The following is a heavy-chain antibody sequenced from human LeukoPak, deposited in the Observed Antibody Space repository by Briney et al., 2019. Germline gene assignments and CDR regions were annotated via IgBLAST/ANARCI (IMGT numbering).Heavy chain of an antibody. Sequence: PGGSLRLSCAASGFTFSSYAMSWVRQAPGKGLEWVSAISGSGGSTYYADSVKGRFTISRDNSKNTLYLQMNSLRAEDTAVYYCAKDMSQSGSYCTVGYWGQGTLVTVSS. D-gene: IGHD1-26*01. CDR3: AKDMSQSGSYCTVGY. CDR2: ISGSGGST. J-gene: IGHJ4*02. CDR1: GFTFSSYA. V-gene: IGHV3-23*01.